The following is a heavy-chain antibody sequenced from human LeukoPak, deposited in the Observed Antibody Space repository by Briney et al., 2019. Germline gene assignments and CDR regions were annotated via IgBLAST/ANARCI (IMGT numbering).Heavy chain of an antibody. V-gene: IGHV4-34*01. CDR3: ARGRPYYGSGSYQDY. Sequence: SETLSLTCAVYGGSFSGYYWSWIRQPPGKGLEWIGEINHSGSTNYNPSLKSRVTISVDTSKNQFSLKLSSVTAADTAVYYCARGRPYYGSGSYQDYWGQGTLVTVSS. CDR2: INHSGST. CDR1: GGSFSGYY. D-gene: IGHD3-10*01. J-gene: IGHJ4*02.